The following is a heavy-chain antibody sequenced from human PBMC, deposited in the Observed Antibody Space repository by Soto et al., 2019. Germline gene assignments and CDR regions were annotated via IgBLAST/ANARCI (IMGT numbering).Heavy chain of an antibody. Sequence: ESLPTREQTTQVFALTGNFSGLALNTGRTCVGWIRQPPGKAPEWLVIIYWNDNKVYSPSLKNRLTIARGTSKNQVVLTMTNLDPVDTATYYCVHTPDPDNDHDYFGYWGQGTLVTVSS. J-gene: IGHJ4*02. CDR1: GLALNTGRTC. D-gene: IGHD2-8*01. CDR3: VHTPDPDNDHDYFGY. CDR2: IYWNDNK. V-gene: IGHV2-5*01.